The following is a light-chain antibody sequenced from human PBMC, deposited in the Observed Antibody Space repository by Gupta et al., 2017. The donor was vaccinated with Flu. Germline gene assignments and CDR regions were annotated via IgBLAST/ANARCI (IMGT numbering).Light chain of an antibody. Sequence: DVVMTQSPLSLPVTLGQPASISCRSSQSLVKSDGNTYLNWFQQRPGQSPRRLIYKVSNRDSGVPDRFSGSGSGSDFTLKISRVEAEDVGVYYCLQGKYWLYTFGQGTKLEIK. J-gene: IGKJ2*01. CDR2: KVS. CDR1: QSLVKSDGNTY. V-gene: IGKV2-30*01. CDR3: LQGKYWLYT.